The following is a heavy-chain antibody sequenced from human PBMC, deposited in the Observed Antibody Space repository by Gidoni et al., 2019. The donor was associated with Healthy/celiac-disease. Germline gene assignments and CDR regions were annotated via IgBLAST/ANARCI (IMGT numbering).Heavy chain of an antibody. J-gene: IGHJ4*02. CDR1: GFTFSDYY. CDR3: ARVLDTAMVPDYFDY. CDR2: ISSSSSYT. Sequence: QVQLVESGGGLVTPGGSLRLSCAASGFTFSDYYMSWIRQAPGKGLEWVSYISSSSSYTNYADSVKGRFTISRDNAKNSLYLQMNSLRAEDTAVYYCARVLDTAMVPDYFDYWGQGTLVTVSS. V-gene: IGHV3-11*05. D-gene: IGHD5-18*01.